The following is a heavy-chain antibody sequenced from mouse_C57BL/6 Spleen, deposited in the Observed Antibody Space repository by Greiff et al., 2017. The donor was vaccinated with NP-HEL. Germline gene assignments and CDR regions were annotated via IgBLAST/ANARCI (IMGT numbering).Heavy chain of an antibody. D-gene: IGHD2-3*01. V-gene: IGHV5-4*01. CDR3: ARDGGYSLYYAMDY. CDR1: GFTFSSYA. J-gene: IGHJ4*01. Sequence: EVQVVESGGGLVKPGGSLKLSCAASGFTFSSYAMSWVRQTPEKRLEWVATISDGGSYTYYPDNVKGRFTISRDNAKNNLYLQMSHLKSEDTAMYYCARDGGYSLYYAMDYWGQGTSVTVSS. CDR2: ISDGGSYT.